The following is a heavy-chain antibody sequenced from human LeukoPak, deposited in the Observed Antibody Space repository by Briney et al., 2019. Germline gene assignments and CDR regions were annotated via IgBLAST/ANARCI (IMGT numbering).Heavy chain of an antibody. CDR3: ARDVGSDFWSGYYPGPPGPVDY. D-gene: IGHD3-3*01. V-gene: IGHV1-2*02. CDR1: GYTLTGYY. Sequence: ASVKVSCKASGYTLTGYYMHWVRQAPGQGLEWMGWINPNSGGTNYAQKFQGRVTMTRDTSISTAYMELSRLRSDDTAVYYCARDVGSDFWSGYYPGPPGPVDYWGQGTLVTVSS. J-gene: IGHJ4*02. CDR2: INPNSGGT.